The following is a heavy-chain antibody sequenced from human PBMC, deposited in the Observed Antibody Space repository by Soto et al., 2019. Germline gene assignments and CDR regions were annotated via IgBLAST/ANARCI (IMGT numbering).Heavy chain of an antibody. J-gene: IGHJ4*02. CDR1: GFSFRSYA. D-gene: IGHD5-12*01. V-gene: IGHV3-23*01. CDR2: ISGSGDKT. Sequence: GGSLRLACVASGFSFRSYAMSWVRQAPGKGLEGIASISGSGDKTYYADSAKGRLPFSRDNSKNTLYLEMNSLTVEDTAVYYCAKEWTPRRAFDYWGQGT. CDR3: AKEWTPRRAFDY.